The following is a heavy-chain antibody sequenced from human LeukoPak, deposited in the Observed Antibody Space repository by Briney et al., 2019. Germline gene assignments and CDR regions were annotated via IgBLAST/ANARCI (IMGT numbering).Heavy chain of an antibody. J-gene: IGHJ4*02. D-gene: IGHD3-22*01. Sequence: PGGSLRLSCAASGFTFSSYSMNWVRQAPGKGLEWVSSISSSSSYIYYADSVKGRFTISRDNAKNSLYLQMNSLRAEDTAVYYCAKDQGYYDSSGYFTAGNFDYWGQGTLVTVSS. V-gene: IGHV3-21*04. CDR2: ISSSSSYI. CDR1: GFTFSSYS. CDR3: AKDQGYYDSSGYFTAGNFDY.